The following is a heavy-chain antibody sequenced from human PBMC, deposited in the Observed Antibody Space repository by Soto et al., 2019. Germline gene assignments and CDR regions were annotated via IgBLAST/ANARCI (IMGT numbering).Heavy chain of an antibody. CDR3: TRRAGYIDY. V-gene: IGHV3-30-3*01. Sequence: GGSLRLSCAASGFTFSSYAMHWVRQAPGKGLEWVAVISYDGSNKYYADSVKGRFTISRSTSTAYLQWSSLKASDTAMYYCTRRAGYIDYWGQGTLVTVSS. CDR2: ISYDGSNK. CDR1: GFTFSSYA. J-gene: IGHJ4*02. D-gene: IGHD6-13*01.